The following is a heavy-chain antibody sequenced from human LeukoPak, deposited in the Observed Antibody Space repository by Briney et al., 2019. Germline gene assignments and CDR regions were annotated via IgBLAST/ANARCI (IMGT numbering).Heavy chain of an antibody. D-gene: IGHD4-17*01. CDR1: GGSISSYY. V-gene: IGHV4-59*12. J-gene: IGHJ4*02. CDR2: IYYSGST. CDR3: ARDQGSGDANFDY. Sequence: SSETLSLTCTVSGGSISSYYWSWIRQPPGKGLEWIGYIYYSGSTNYNPSLKSRVTISVDTSKNQFSLKLSSVTAADTAVYYCARDQGSGDANFDYWGQGTLVTVSS.